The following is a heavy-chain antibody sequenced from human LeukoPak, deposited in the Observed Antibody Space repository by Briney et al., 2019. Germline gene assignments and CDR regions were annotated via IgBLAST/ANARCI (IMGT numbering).Heavy chain of an antibody. CDR1: GYTFTSYD. Sequence: ASVKVSSKPSGYTFTSYDIYSVRPATRQGRGWMAWINPNIGNTRYTQKLQGSVTTTRNTSISTAYMELSSLRSEDTAVYYCARGIRGREKANAVLYYFDYWGQGTLVTVSS. D-gene: IGHD4/OR15-4a*01. CDR3: ARGIRGREKANAVLYYFDY. J-gene: IGHJ4*02. CDR2: INPNIGNT. V-gene: IGHV1-8*01.